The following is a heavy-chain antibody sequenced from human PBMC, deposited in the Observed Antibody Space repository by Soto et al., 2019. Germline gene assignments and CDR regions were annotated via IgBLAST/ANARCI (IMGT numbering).Heavy chain of an antibody. CDR2: ISADGSDK. D-gene: IGHD6-19*01. CDR1: GFTFSDFG. V-gene: IGHV3-30*18. Sequence: PGGDLRRSWATSGFTFSDFGMHWVRQAPGKGLEWVAAISADGSDKYYLGSVQGRFTISRDNTKNAIYLQLNSLRTEDTAVYYCAKGTAVARQHFANWGQGTLVTVSS. J-gene: IGHJ4*02. CDR3: AKGTAVARQHFAN.